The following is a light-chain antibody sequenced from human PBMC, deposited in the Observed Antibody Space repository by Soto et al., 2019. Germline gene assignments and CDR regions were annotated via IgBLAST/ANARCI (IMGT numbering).Light chain of an antibody. V-gene: IGKV1-39*01. J-gene: IGKJ1*01. CDR2: AAS. CDR1: QSISSY. Sequence: DIQMTRSPSSLSASVGDRVTITCRASQSISSYLNWYQQKPGKAPKLLIYAASSLQSGVPSRFSGSGSGTDFTLTISSLQPEDFATYYCQQSYTTLRTLGQGTKVEIK. CDR3: QQSYTTLRT.